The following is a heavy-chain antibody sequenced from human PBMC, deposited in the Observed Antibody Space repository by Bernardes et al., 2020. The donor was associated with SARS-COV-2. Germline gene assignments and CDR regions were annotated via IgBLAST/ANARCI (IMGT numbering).Heavy chain of an antibody. CDR3: AKDQNDDSSYGYDYYAMDV. CDR1: GFIFSNFA. V-gene: IGHV3-23*01. Sequence: GGSLRLSCAASGFIFSNFAMNWVRQAPGKGLEWVTHIGGSGDTIDYADSVKGRFTISRDNSKNTLYLQMNSLRAEDTAVYFCAKDQNDDSSYGYDYYAMDVWGQGTTVTVSS. CDR2: IGGSGDTI. J-gene: IGHJ6*02. D-gene: IGHD3-22*01.